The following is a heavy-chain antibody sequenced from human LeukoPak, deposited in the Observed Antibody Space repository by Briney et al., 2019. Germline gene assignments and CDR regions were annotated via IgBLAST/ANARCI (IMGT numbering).Heavy chain of an antibody. CDR3: ALYSSTWY. CDR2: INPTDGST. D-gene: IGHD6-13*01. J-gene: IGHJ4*02. Sequence: GASVKVSCKASGYTFTTYYIHWVRQAPGQGLEWMGIINPTDGSTTSAQKFQGRVTMTRDTSTGTVFMEVNSLRSEDTAVYYCALYSSTWYWGQGTLVTVSS. CDR1: GYTFTTYY. V-gene: IGHV1-46*01.